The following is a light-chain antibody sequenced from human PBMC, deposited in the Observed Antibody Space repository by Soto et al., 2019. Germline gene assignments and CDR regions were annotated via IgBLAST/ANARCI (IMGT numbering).Light chain of an antibody. J-gene: IGKJ2*01. V-gene: IGKV3-15*01. CDR2: GAS. Sequence: EIVMTQSPATLSVSPGQRATLSCRASQSVSSNLAWYQQKPGQAPRLLIYGASTRATGIPVRFSGSGSGTEFILTISSLQSEDFAVYYCQQYNDWPRAFGQGTKLEI. CDR1: QSVSSN. CDR3: QQYNDWPRA.